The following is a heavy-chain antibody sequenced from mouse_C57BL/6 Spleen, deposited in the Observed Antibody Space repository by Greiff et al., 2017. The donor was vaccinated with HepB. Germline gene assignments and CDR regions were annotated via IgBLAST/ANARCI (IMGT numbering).Heavy chain of an antibody. J-gene: IGHJ2*01. Sequence: QVQLQQPGAELVMPGASVKLSCKASGYTFTSYWMHWVKQRPGQGLEWIGEIDPSDSYTNYNQKFKGKSTLTVDKSSSTAYMQLSSLTSEDSAVYDCASGKQLRRHYFDYWNQGTTLAVSS. CDR2: IDPSDSYT. CDR1: GYTFTSYW. D-gene: IGHD3-2*02. V-gene: IGHV1-69*01. CDR3: ASGKQLRRHYFDY.